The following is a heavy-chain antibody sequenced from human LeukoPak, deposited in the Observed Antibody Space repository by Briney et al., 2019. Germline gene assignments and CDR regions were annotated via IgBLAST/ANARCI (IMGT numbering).Heavy chain of an antibody. CDR1: GFTFSSYS. CDR3: ARGAQWLAGRFDY. D-gene: IGHD6-19*01. V-gene: IGHV3-7*03. Sequence: GGSLRLSCAASGFTFSSYSMNWVRQAPGKGLEWVANIRQDGSERYYVDSVKGRFTISRDDAKNSLYLQMDSLRAEDTAVYYCARGAQWLAGRFDYWGQGTLVTVSS. J-gene: IGHJ4*02. CDR2: IRQDGSER.